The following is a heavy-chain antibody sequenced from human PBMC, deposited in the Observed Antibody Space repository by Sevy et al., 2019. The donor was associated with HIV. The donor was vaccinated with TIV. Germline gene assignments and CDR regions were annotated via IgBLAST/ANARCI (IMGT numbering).Heavy chain of an antibody. CDR1: GGTLSCYG. CDR3: ARGGGNGWYYFDY. J-gene: IGHJ4*02. V-gene: IGHV1-69*13. CDR2: IIPILGTV. Sequence: ASVKVSCKASGGTLSCYGISWVRQAPGQGLEWMGGIIPILGTVNYAQKFQGRVTITADESTKTAYMERSSLRSEDTAVYYCARGGGNGWYYFDYWGQESLVTVSS. D-gene: IGHD6-19*01.